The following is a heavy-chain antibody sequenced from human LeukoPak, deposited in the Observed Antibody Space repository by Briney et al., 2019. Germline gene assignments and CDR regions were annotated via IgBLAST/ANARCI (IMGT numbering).Heavy chain of an antibody. CDR2: IYTSGTI. V-gene: IGHV4-4*07. D-gene: IGHD2-21*02. Sequence: SETLSLTCTVSGGSISSYYWSWIRQPAGTALEWIGRIYTSGTITYNPSLKSRVTMSVDTSKNQYSLKLNSVTAADTAVYYCARVPARRVVTTPTYFDYWGQGTLVTVSS. CDR1: GGSISSYY. J-gene: IGHJ4*02. CDR3: ARVPARRVVTTPTYFDY.